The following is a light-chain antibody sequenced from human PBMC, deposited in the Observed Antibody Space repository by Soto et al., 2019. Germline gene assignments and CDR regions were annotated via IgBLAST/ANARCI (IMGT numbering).Light chain of an antibody. J-gene: IGLJ1*01. V-gene: IGLV2-14*01. CDR3: SSYTSSSTLYV. CDR1: SREVGGYNY. Sequence: QSVLTQPASVSGSPGQSITISCTGTSREVGGYNYVSWYQQHPGKATKLMIYDVSNRPSGVSNRFSGSKSGNTASLTISGLQAEDEADYYCSSYTSSSTLYVFGTGTKVTVL. CDR2: DVS.